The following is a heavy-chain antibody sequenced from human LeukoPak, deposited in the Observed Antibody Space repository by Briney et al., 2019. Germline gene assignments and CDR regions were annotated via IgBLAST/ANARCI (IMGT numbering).Heavy chain of an antibody. V-gene: IGHV4-34*01. D-gene: IGHD6-13*01. CDR2: VNHSGST. CDR3: ARAQGSSSCIYD. CDR1: GGSFSVYY. J-gene: IGHJ4*02. Sequence: PSETLSLTCAVYGGSFSVYYWSWIRQPPGKGLEWIGEVNHSGSTNYNPSLKSRVTISVDTSKNQFSLKLSSVTAADTAVYYCARAQGSSSCIYDWGQGTLVTVSS.